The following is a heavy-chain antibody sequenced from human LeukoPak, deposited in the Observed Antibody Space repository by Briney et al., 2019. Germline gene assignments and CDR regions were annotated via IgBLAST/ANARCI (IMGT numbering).Heavy chain of an antibody. D-gene: IGHD5-12*01. CDR1: GDSVSSNSAA. V-gene: IGHV6-1*01. Sequence: SQTLSLTCAISGDSVSSNSAAWNWIRQSPSRGLEWLGRTYYRSKWYNDYAVSVKSRITINPDTSKNQFSLQLNSVTPEDTAVYYCASSRYSGYDWGLNWYFDLWGRGTLVTVSS. J-gene: IGHJ2*01. CDR3: ASSRYSGYDWGLNWYFDL. CDR2: TYYRSKWYN.